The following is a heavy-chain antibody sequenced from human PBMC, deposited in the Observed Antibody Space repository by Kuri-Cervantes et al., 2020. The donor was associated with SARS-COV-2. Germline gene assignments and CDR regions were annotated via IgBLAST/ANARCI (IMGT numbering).Heavy chain of an antibody. V-gene: IGHV1-18*04. Sequence: ASVKVSCKASGYTFTSYGISWVRQAPGQGLEWMGWISAYNGNTNYAQKLQGRVTMTTDTSTSTAYMELRSLRSDDTAMYYCARDMGDRLLWFGELLYWGQGTLVTVSS. CDR2: ISAYNGNT. D-gene: IGHD3-10*01. CDR1: GYTFTSYG. CDR3: ARDMGDRLLWFGELLY. J-gene: IGHJ4*02.